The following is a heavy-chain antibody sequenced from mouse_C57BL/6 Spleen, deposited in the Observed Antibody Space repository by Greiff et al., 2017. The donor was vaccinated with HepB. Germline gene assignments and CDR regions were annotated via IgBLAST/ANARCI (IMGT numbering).Heavy chain of an antibody. CDR2: ISDGGSYT. CDR3: ARAGGNYGNYEGYFDV. Sequence: EVMLVESGGGLVKPGGSLKLSCAASGFTFSSYAMSWVRQTPEKRLEWVATISDGGSYTYYPDNVKGRFTISRDNAKNNLYLQMSHLKSEDTAMYYCARAGGNYGNYEGYFDVWGTGTTVTVSS. D-gene: IGHD2-1*01. J-gene: IGHJ1*03. CDR1: GFTFSSYA. V-gene: IGHV5-4*03.